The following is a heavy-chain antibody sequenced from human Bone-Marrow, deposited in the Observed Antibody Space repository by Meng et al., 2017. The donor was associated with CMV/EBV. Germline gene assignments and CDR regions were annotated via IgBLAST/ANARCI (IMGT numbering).Heavy chain of an antibody. CDR1: GGSISSSSYY. Sequence: GSLRLSCTVSGGSISSSSYYWGWIRQPPGKGLEWIGSIYYSGSTYYNPSLKSRVTISVDTSKNQFSLKLSSVTAADTAVYYCARARDDSGYGPLGVFDYWGQGTLVTVSS. D-gene: IGHD5-12*01. CDR3: ARARDDSGYGPLGVFDY. J-gene: IGHJ4*02. CDR2: IYYSGST. V-gene: IGHV4-39*07.